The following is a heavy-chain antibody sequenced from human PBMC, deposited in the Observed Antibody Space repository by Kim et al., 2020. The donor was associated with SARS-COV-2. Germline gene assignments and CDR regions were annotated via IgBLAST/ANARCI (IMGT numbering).Heavy chain of an antibody. D-gene: IGHD3-22*01. CDR1: GGSFSGYY. Sequence: SETLSLTCAVYGGSFSGYYWSWIRQPPGKGLEWIGEINHSGSTNYNPSLKSRVTISVDTSKNQFSLKLSSVTAADTAVYYCARAIRRTYYYDSSGYPPGDLGQGTLVTVSS. CDR2: INHSGST. V-gene: IGHV4-34*01. CDR3: ARAIRRTYYYDSSGYPPGD. J-gene: IGHJ4*02.